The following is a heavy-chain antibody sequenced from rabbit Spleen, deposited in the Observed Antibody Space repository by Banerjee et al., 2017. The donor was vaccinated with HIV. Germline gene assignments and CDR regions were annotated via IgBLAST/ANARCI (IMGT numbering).Heavy chain of an antibody. CDR1: GFSFSGRYW. CDR3: ARDVAGDSIYYDL. CDR2: IPTSSGST. Sequence: QSLEESGGDLVKPGASLTLTCTASGFSFSGRYWICWVRQAPGKGLELIGCIPTSSGSTWYANWAKGRFTISKASSTTVTLQVTSLTAADTATYFCARDVAGDSIYYDLWGPGTLVTVS. J-gene: IGHJ4*01. V-gene: IGHV1S40*01. D-gene: IGHD8-1*01.